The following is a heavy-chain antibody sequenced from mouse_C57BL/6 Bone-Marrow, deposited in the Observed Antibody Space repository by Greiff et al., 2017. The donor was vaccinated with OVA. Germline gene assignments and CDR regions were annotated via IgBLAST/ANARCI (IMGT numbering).Heavy chain of an antibody. Sequence: EVMLVESGGGLVKPGGSLKLSCAASGFTFSDYGMHWVRQAPEKGLEWVAYISSGSSTIYYADTVKGRFTFSRDNAKNTLFLQMTSLRSEDTAMYYCARPDSSGYDYAVDCWGQGTSVTVSS. J-gene: IGHJ4*01. CDR2: ISSGSSTI. D-gene: IGHD3-2*02. CDR1: GFTFSDYG. V-gene: IGHV5-17*01. CDR3: ARPDSSGYDYAVDC.